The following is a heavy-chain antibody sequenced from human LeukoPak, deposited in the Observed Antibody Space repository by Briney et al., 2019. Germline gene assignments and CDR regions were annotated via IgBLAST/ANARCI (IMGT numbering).Heavy chain of an antibody. CDR2: IYYSGST. Sequence: SETLSLTCTVSGGSISSSSYYWGWIRQPPGKGLEWIGSIYYSGSTYYNPSLKSRVTISVDTSKNQFSLKLSSVTAADTAVYYCARHEGHLIAVAGTGWFDPWGQGTLVTVSS. CDR3: ARHEGHLIAVAGTGWFDP. D-gene: IGHD6-19*01. J-gene: IGHJ5*02. CDR1: GGSISSSSYY. V-gene: IGHV4-39*01.